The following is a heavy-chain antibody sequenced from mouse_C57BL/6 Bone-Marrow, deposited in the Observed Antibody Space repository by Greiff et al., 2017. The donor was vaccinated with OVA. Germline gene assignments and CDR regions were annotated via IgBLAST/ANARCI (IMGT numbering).Heavy chain of an antibody. CDR3: TTLFYYGNEDWFAY. D-gene: IGHD2-1*01. J-gene: IGHJ3*01. CDR2: IDPENGDT. V-gene: IGHV14-4*01. CDR1: GFNIKDDY. Sequence: VQLKESGAELVRPGASVKLSCTASGFNIKDDYMHWVKQRPEQGLEWIGWIDPENGDTEYASKFQGKATITADTSSNTAYLQLSSLTSEDTAVYDCTTLFYYGNEDWFAYWGQGTLVTVSA.